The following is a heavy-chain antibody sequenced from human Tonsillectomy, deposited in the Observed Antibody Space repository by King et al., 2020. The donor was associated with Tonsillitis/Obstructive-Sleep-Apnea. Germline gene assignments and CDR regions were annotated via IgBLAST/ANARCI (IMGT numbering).Heavy chain of an antibody. CDR1: GGSFSGYY. CDR3: AREGPGGYDLWSGYYRPAMDV. D-gene: IGHD3-3*01. J-gene: IGHJ6*03. CDR2: INHSGST. V-gene: IGHV4-34*01. Sequence: VQLQQWGAGLLKPSETLSLTCAVYGGSFSGYYWSWIRQPPGKGLEWIGEINHSGSTNYNPSLKSRVTISVDTSKNQFSLKLSSVTAADTAVYYCAREGPGGYDLWSGYYRPAMDVWGKGTTVTVSS.